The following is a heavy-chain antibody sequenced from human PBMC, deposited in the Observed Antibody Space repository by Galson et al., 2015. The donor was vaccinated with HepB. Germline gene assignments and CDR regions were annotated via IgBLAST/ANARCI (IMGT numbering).Heavy chain of an antibody. CDR3: ARLINFDILTGYYPPEYYYYGMDV. J-gene: IGHJ6*02. Sequence: QSGAEVKKPGESLRISCKGSGYSFTSYWISWVRQMPGKGLEWMGRIDPSDSYTNYSPSFQGHVTISADKSISTAYLQWSSLKASDTAMYYCARLINFDILTGYYPPEYYYYGMDVWGQGTTVTVSS. CDR1: GYSFTSYW. CDR2: IDPSDSYT. V-gene: IGHV5-10-1*01. D-gene: IGHD3-9*01.